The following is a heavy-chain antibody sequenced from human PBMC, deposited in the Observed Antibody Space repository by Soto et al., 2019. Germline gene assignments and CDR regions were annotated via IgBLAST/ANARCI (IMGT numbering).Heavy chain of an antibody. CDR2: IYTSGST. Sequence: SETLSLTGTVSGGSISSYYWSWIRQPAGKGLEWIGRIYTSGSTNYNPSLKSRVTMSVDTSKNQFSLKLSSVTAADTAVYYCARDGLSMDYDFWSGYYGFFDYWGQGTLVTVSS. D-gene: IGHD3-3*01. J-gene: IGHJ4*02. CDR3: ARDGLSMDYDFWSGYYGFFDY. CDR1: GGSISSYY. V-gene: IGHV4-4*07.